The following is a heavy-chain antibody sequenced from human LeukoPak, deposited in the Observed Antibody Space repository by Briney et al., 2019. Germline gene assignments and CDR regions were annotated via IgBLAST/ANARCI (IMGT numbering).Heavy chain of an antibody. V-gene: IGHV4-59*01. CDR1: GGSISSYY. Sequence: SETLSLTCTVSGGSISSYYWSWIRQPPGKGLEWIGYIYYSGSTNYNPSLKSRVTISVDTSKNQFSLKLSSVTAADTAVYYCARGTQFAGSYYYDYWGQGTLVTVSS. D-gene: IGHD3-10*01. CDR3: ARGTQFAGSYYYDY. CDR2: IYYSGST. J-gene: IGHJ4*02.